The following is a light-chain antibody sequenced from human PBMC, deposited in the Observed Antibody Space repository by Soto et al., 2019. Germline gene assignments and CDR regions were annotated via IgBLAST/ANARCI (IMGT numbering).Light chain of an antibody. CDR1: SGDVGGYNY. Sequence: QSVLTQPPSASGSPGQSVTISCTGTSGDVGGYNYVSWYQQHPGKAPKLMIYDVNNRPSGVSNRFSGSKSGNTASLTISGLQAEDEADYYCCSYTTSSTYVFGTGTKVTVL. CDR2: DVN. J-gene: IGLJ1*01. CDR3: CSYTTSSTYV. V-gene: IGLV2-14*03.